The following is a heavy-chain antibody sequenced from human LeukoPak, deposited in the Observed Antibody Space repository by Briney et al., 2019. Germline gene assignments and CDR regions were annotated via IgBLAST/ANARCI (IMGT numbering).Heavy chain of an antibody. Sequence: LQTLSLTCAVSGASITSGDYSWNWMRQPPGKGLEWIGYIYHTGNTYYNPSLKSRVTISVDTSKNQFSLKLSSVTAADTAVYYCARGFVEGYYRLPFDYWGQGTLVTVSS. J-gene: IGHJ4*02. CDR2: IYHTGNT. D-gene: IGHD3-22*01. V-gene: IGHV4-30-2*01. CDR1: GASITSGDYS. CDR3: ARGFVEGYYRLPFDY.